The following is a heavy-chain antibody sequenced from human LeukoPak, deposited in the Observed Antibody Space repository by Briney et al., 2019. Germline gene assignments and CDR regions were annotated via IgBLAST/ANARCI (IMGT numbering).Heavy chain of an antibody. J-gene: IGHJ4*02. CDR1: GFTFSSYE. D-gene: IGHD3-22*01. Sequence: PGGSLRLSCAASGFTFSSYEMNWVRQAPGKGLEWVSYISSSGSTTYYADSVKGRFTISRDNAKNSLYLQMNSLRAEDTAVYYCARGSSGSQYLTSRGFDYWGQGTLVTVSS. V-gene: IGHV3-48*03. CDR3: ARGSSGSQYLTSRGFDY. CDR2: ISSSGSTT.